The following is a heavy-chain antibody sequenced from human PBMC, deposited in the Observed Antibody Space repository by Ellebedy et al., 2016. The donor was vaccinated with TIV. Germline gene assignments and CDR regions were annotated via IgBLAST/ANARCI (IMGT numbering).Heavy chain of an antibody. CDR3: TTDRSHYYGSGPRGYYFDY. V-gene: IGHV3-15*07. Sequence: GGSLRLSCAASGFTFSNAWMNWVRQAPGKGLEWVGRIKSKTDGGTTDYAAPVKGRFTISRADSKNTLYLQMNSLKTEDTAVYYCTTDRSHYYGSGPRGYYFDYWGQGTLVTVSS. J-gene: IGHJ4*02. CDR1: GFTFSNAW. CDR2: IKSKTDGGTT. D-gene: IGHD3-10*01.